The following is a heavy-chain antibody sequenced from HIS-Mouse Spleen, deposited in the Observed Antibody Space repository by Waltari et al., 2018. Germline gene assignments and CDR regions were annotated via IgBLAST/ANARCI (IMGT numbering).Heavy chain of an antibody. CDR1: GGSISSSSYY. J-gene: IGHJ2*01. D-gene: IGHD6-13*01. CDR3: AREIPYSSSWYDWYFDL. Sequence: QLQLQESGPGLVKPSETLSLTCTVSGGSISSSSYYWGWIRQTPGKGLEWIGSIYYSGGTYDNPSLNSRVTMSVDTSKNQFSLKLSSVTAADTAVYYCAREIPYSSSWYDWYFDLWGRGTLVTVSS. CDR2: IYYSGGT. V-gene: IGHV4-39*07.